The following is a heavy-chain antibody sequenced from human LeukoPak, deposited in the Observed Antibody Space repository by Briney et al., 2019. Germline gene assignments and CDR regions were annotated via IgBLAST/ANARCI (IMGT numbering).Heavy chain of an antibody. Sequence: ASVKVSCKASGYTFTGYYMQWVRQAPGQGLEWMGWINTNSGGTNYAQKYQGRVTMTRDTSISTAYMELSRLRSDDTAVYSCARSVFPYYNDSRGLSAFDIWGQGQWSPSLQ. CDR2: INTNSGGT. CDR1: GYTFTGYY. J-gene: IGHJ3*02. D-gene: IGHD3-22*01. CDR3: ARSVFPYYNDSRGLSAFDI. V-gene: IGHV1-2*02.